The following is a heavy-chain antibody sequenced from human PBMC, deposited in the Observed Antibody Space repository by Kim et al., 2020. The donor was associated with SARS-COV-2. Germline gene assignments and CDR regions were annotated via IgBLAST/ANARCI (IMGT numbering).Heavy chain of an antibody. CDR3: ARERGELVVAATSLWSYYYYGMDV. CDR2: ISYDGSNK. V-gene: IGHV3-30*04. CDR1: GFTFSSYA. Sequence: GGSLRLSCAASGFTFSSYAMHWVRQAPGKGLEWVAVISYDGSNKYYADSVKGRFTISRDNSKNTLYLQMNSLRAEDTAVYYCARERGELVVAATSLWSYYYYGMDVWGQGTTGTVSS. D-gene: IGHD2-15*01. J-gene: IGHJ6*02.